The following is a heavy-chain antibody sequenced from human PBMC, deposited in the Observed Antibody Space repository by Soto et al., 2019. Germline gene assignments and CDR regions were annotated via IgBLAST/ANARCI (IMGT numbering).Heavy chain of an antibody. Sequence: QVQLVQSGAEVKKPGASVKVSCKASGYTFTSYGISWVRQAPGQGLEWMGWISAYNGNTNYAQKLQGRVTMTTDTPTSTASMELRGLRSDDTAVYYCAREKGGLYYYYGMDVWGQGTTVTVSS. CDR3: AREKGGLYYYYGMDV. CDR2: ISAYNGNT. CDR1: GYTFTSYG. D-gene: IGHD3-16*01. J-gene: IGHJ6*02. V-gene: IGHV1-18*01.